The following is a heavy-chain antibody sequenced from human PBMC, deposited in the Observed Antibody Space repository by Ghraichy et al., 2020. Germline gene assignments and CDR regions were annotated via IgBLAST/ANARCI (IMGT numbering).Heavy chain of an antibody. Sequence: ASVKVSYKASGYTFTSYCLSWVRQAPGQGLEWMGWISAYNGNTNYAQKLQGRVTMTTDTSTRTAYMELRSLRCDDTGVYYCARCYYDSSGYYSFFYYWGQGRLVTVP. CDR2: ISAYNGNT. D-gene: IGHD3-22*01. CDR1: GYTFTSYC. CDR3: ARCYYDSSGYYSFFYY. J-gene: IGHJ4*02. V-gene: IGHV1-18*01.